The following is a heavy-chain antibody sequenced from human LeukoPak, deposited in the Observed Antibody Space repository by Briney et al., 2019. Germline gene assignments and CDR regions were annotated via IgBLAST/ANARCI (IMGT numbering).Heavy chain of an antibody. D-gene: IGHD1-26*01. CDR3: ARADLGLYFFDY. CDR1: GGSINNYY. J-gene: IGHJ4*02. V-gene: IGHV4-4*07. CDR2: IYSSGST. Sequence: SETLSLTCTVSGGSINNYYWSWVRQPAGKGLEWIGRIYSSGSTNYNPSLKSRVTMPVDTSNNQFSLKLNSVTAADTAVYYCARADLGLYFFDYWGQGTLVTVSS.